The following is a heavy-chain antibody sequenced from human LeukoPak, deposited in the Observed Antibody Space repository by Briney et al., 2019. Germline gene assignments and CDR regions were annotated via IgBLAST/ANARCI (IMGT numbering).Heavy chain of an antibody. CDR1: GGSFSGYY. D-gene: IGHD2-15*01. CDR2: INHSGST. CDR3: AGSGQGGSYYSIKWFDP. J-gene: IGHJ5*02. V-gene: IGHV4-34*01. Sequence: SETLSLTCAVYGGSFSGYYWSWIRQPPGKGLEWIGEINHSGSTNYNPSLKNRVTTSVDTSKNQFALKVISVTAADTAVYYFAGSGQGGSYYSIKWFDPWGQGTLVTVPS.